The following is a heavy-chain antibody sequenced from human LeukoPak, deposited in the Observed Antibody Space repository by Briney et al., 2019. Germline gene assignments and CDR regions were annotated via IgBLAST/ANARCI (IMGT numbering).Heavy chain of an antibody. D-gene: IGHD5-18*01. Sequence: SETLSLTCTVSGGSISSDYWSWIRQPPGKGLEWIGYIYYSGSTNYNPSLKSRVTMSVDTSKNQFSLRLSSVTAADTAVYYCARGVTAIPRYWGQGTLVTVSS. J-gene: IGHJ4*02. CDR2: IYYSGST. CDR1: GGSISSDY. V-gene: IGHV4-59*01. CDR3: ARGVTAIPRY.